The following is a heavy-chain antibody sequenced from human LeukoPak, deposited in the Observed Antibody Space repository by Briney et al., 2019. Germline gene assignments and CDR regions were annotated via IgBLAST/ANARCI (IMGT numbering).Heavy chain of an antibody. CDR1: GYTFTSYA. J-gene: IGHJ6*04. V-gene: IGHV1-3*01. CDR3: ARDRVTTVRESYGMDV. Sequence: ASVKVSCKASGYTFTSYAMHWVRQAPGQRLEWMGWINAGNGNAKYSQKFQGRVTITRDTSASTAYMELSSLRSEDTAVYYCARDRVTTVRESYGMDVWGKGTTVTVSP. D-gene: IGHD3-10*01. CDR2: INAGNGNA.